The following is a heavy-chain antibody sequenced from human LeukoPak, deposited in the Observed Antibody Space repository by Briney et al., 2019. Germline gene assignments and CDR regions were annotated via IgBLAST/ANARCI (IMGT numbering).Heavy chain of an antibody. D-gene: IGHD3-22*01. CDR2: IYYTGST. Sequence: SETLSLTCTVSGGSLTSYYWSWIRQPPGKGLEWIGYIYYTGSTNYNPSLRSRVTISVDTSNNQFSLKLTSVTAADTAVYFCARMARQPTTDYYYEVDYWGQGTLVTVSS. CDR3: ARMARQPTTDYYYEVDY. J-gene: IGHJ4*02. V-gene: IGHV4-59*01. CDR1: GGSLTSYY.